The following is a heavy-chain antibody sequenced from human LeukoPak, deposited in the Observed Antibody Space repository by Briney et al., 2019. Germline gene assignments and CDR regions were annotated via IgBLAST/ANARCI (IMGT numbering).Heavy chain of an antibody. CDR2: VSKSDGTT. D-gene: IGHD1-14*01. J-gene: IGHJ6*02. CDR3: ARDNLYYGMDV. V-gene: IGHV3-23*01. CDR1: GFTFTTYA. Sequence: GGSLRLSCAASGFTFTTYAMSWVRQAPGKGLEWVSSVSKSDGTTYYADSVKGRLTISRDNSKNTLHLQMNGLRAEDTAVYYCARDNLYYGMDVWGQGTTVTVSS.